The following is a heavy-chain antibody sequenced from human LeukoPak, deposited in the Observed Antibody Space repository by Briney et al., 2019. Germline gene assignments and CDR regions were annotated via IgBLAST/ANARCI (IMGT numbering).Heavy chain of an antibody. D-gene: IGHD6-13*01. J-gene: IGHJ5*02. CDR2: IKQDGSGK. Sequence: GGSLRLSCAASGFTFSSYWMSWVRQAPGKGREWVANIKQDGSGKYYVDSVKGRFTISRDNAKNSLYLQMNSLRAEDTAVYYCARDGEQQLVKRGNWFDPWGQGTLVTVSS. V-gene: IGHV3-7*01. CDR1: GFTFSSYW. CDR3: ARDGEQQLVKRGNWFDP.